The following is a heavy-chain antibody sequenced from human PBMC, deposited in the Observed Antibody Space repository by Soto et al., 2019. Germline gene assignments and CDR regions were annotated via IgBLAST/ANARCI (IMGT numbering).Heavy chain of an antibody. Sequence: QVQLQQWGAGLLKPSETLSLTCAVYGGSFSGYYWSWIRQPPGKGLEWVGEINHSGSTNYNPSLKSGVNISVDPSKNKFSLKLRSVTAADTAVYYCARGGTYYDFWSGYYLFDYWGQGTLVTVSS. CDR2: INHSGST. J-gene: IGHJ4*02. V-gene: IGHV4-34*01. CDR3: ARGGTYYDFWSGYYLFDY. D-gene: IGHD3-3*01. CDR1: GGSFSGYY.